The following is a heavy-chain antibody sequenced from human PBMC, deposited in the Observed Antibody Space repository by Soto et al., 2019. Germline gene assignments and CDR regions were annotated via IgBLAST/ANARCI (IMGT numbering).Heavy chain of an antibody. CDR3: ARGFGDCGGDCYPPYHDAFDI. D-gene: IGHD2-21*02. CDR2: IIPIFGTA. CDR1: GGTFSSYA. Sequence: QVQLVQSGAEVKKPGSSVKVSCKASGGTFSSYAISWVRQAPGQGLEWMGGIIPIFGTANYAQKFQGRVTITADDSTSTAYMELSSLRSEDTAVYYCARGFGDCGGDCYPPYHDAFDIWGQGTMVTVSS. V-gene: IGHV1-69*01. J-gene: IGHJ3*02.